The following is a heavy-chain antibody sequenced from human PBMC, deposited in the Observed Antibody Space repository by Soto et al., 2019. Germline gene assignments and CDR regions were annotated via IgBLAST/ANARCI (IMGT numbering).Heavy chain of an antibody. CDR3: ARHGRLDGTDILTGYWRYYYYMDV. CDR2: IYYSGST. Sequence: SPTLSLTCTVSGGSISSYYWSWIRQPPGKGLEWIGYIYYSGSTNYNPSLKSRVTISVDTSKNQFSLKLSSVTAADTAVYYCARHGRLDGTDILTGYWRYYYYMDVWGKGTTVTVSS. J-gene: IGHJ6*03. V-gene: IGHV4-59*08. D-gene: IGHD3-9*01. CDR1: GGSISSYY.